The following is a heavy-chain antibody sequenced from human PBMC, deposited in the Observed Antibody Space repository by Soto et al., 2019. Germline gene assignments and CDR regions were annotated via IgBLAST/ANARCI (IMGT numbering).Heavy chain of an antibody. J-gene: IGHJ4*02. CDR3: ARGSAFIGLDY. V-gene: IGHV3-21*01. CDR2: IGTSGSYI. CDR1: GFIFSRYS. Sequence: GGSLGLSCAVSGFIFSRYSMNWVRQAPGKGLEWVSSIGTSGSYIYDTDSVKGRFTISRDNTKDSLYLQMNSLRAEDTAIYYCARGSAFIGLDYWGQGTPVTVSS. D-gene: IGHD1-26*01.